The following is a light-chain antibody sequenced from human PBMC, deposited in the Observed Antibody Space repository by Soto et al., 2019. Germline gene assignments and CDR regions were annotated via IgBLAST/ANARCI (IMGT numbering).Light chain of an antibody. J-gene: IGKJ4*01. V-gene: IGKV3-20*01. CDR1: QSVSSSY. CDR2: GAS. CDR3: QQCGSSPLT. Sequence: EIVLTQFPGTLSLSPGESATLSCRASQSVSSSYLAWYQQKPGQAPRVLLYGASSRASGIPDRFSGSGSGTDFTLTISRLEPEDFAVYYCQQCGSSPLTFGGGTRVEIK.